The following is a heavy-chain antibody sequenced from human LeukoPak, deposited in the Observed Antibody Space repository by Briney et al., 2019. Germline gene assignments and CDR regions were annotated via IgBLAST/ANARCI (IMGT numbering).Heavy chain of an antibody. CDR2: IYPGDSDT. CDR3: ASRARVWFGELLWDY. V-gene: IGHV5-51*01. D-gene: IGHD3-10*01. J-gene: IGHJ4*02. CDR1: GYSFTSYW. Sequence: GESLKISCKASGYSFTSYWIGWVRQLPGKGLEWMGIIYPGDSDTRYSPSFQGQVTISANKSISTAYLQWSSLKASDTAMYYCASRARVWFGELLWDYWGQGTLVTVSS.